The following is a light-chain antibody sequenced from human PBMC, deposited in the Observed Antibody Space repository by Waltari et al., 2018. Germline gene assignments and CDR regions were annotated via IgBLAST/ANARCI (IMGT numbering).Light chain of an antibody. V-gene: IGKV1-39*01. CDR2: SAS. Sequence: DIQMTQSPSSLSASVGDRVTITCRSSQSISSYLNWYQEKPGKAPRLLIYSASSLQSGVPERFSGRGSGTDFTLTISSLQPEDFATYYCIHSYRYWYTFGQGTKLEIK. CDR1: QSISSY. CDR3: IHSYRYWYT. J-gene: IGKJ2*01.